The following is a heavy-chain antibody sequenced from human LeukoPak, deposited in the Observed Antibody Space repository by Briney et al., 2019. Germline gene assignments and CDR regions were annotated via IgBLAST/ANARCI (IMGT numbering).Heavy chain of an antibody. J-gene: IGHJ4*02. CDR3: ASPKEDGDYAYFDY. CDR1: GFTFSSYS. Sequence: GGSLRLSCAASGFTFSSYSMNWVRQAPGKGLEWVSSISSSSSYIYYADSVKGRFTISRDNAKSSLYLQMNNLRAEDTAVYYCASPKEDGDYAYFDYWGQGTLVTVSS. V-gene: IGHV3-21*01. D-gene: IGHD4-17*01. CDR2: ISSSSSYI.